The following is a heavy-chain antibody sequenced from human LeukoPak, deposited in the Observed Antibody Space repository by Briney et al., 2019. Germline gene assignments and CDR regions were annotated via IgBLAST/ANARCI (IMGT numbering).Heavy chain of an antibody. CDR1: GFTFDDYA. V-gene: IGHV3-9*01. Sequence: GGSLRLSCAASGFTFDDYAMHWVRQAPGKGLEWVSGISWNSGSIGYADSVKGRFTISRDNAKNSLYLQMNSLRAEDTALYYCAKDISDYYDSSGYSHWGQGTLVTVSS. CDR2: ISWNSGSI. D-gene: IGHD3-22*01. J-gene: IGHJ4*02. CDR3: AKDISDYYDSSGYSH.